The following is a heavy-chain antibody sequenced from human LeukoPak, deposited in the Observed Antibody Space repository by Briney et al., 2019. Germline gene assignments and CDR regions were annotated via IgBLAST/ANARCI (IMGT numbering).Heavy chain of an antibody. CDR1: GFTFSSYG. D-gene: IGHD3-10*01. J-gene: IGHJ5*02. CDR2: IRYDGSNK. CDR3: AKDPYYYGSGSYKNWFDP. V-gene: IGHV3-30*02. Sequence: GGSLRLSCAASGFTFSSYGMHWVRQAPGKGLEWVAFIRYDGSNKYYADSVKGRFTISRDNSKNTLYLQMNSLRAEDTAVYYCAKDPYYYGSGSYKNWFDPWGREPWSPSPQ.